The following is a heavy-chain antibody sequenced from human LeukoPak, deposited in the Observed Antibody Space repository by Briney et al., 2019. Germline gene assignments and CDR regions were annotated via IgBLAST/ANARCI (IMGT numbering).Heavy chain of an antibody. J-gene: IGHJ4*02. CDR3: TRHRDFDYEPTHPDF. V-gene: IGHV3-73*01. CDR2: IRSKANSYAP. D-gene: IGHD3-9*01. Sequence: AGGSLKLSCAASGFTFSGSAMHWVRQASGKGLEWVGRIRSKANSYAPAYAASVKGRFTISRDDSKNTAYLQMNSLKTEDTAVYYCTRHRDFDYEPTHPDFWGQGTLVTVSS. CDR1: GFTFSGSA.